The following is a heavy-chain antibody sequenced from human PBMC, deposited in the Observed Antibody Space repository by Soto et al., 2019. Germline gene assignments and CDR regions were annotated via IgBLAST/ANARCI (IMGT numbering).Heavy chain of an antibody. CDR2: ISSNGGST. J-gene: IGHJ6*03. CDR1: GFTFSSYA. CDR3: ARVRRCSSTSCTNYYYYYMDV. Sequence: GGSLRLSCTASGFTFSSYAMHWVRQAPGKGLEYVSAISSNGGSTYYANSVKGRFTISRDNSKNTLYLQMGSLRAEDMAVYYCARVRRCSSTSCTNYYYYYMDVWGKGTTVTVSS. D-gene: IGHD2-2*01. V-gene: IGHV3-64*01.